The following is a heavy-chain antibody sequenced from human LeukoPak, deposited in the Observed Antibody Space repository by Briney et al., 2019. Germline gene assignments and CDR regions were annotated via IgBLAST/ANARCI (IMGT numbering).Heavy chain of an antibody. Sequence: ASVKVSCKASGYTFTSYYMHWVRQAPGQGLEWMGIINPSGGSTSYAQKFQGRVTMTRDTSTSTVYMELSSLRSEDTAVYYCTRETSSRYFDYWGQGTLVTVSS. CDR2: INPSGGST. J-gene: IGHJ4*02. CDR3: TRETSSRYFDY. V-gene: IGHV1-46*01. CDR1: GYTFTSYY.